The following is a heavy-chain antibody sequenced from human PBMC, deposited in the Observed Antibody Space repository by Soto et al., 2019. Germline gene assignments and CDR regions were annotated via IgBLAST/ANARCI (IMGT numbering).Heavy chain of an antibody. CDR1: GGSFSGYY. D-gene: IGHD6-13*01. J-gene: IGHJ6*03. CDR3: ARGRTSSSYIYYYYYYMDV. V-gene: IGHV4-34*01. CDR2: INHSGST. Sequence: SLPFAVYGGSFSGYYWGWIRQPPGKGLEWIGEINHSGSTNYNPSFKSRVTISVDTSKNQFSLKLSSVTAADTAVYYCARGRTSSSYIYYYYYYMDVWGKGTTVTV.